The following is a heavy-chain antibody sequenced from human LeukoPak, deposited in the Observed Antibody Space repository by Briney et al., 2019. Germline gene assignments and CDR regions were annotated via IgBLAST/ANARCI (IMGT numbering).Heavy chain of an antibody. CDR3: ASGGNYDY. D-gene: IGHD1-7*01. V-gene: IGHV3-21*01. CDR2: MSPNSDYI. Sequence: GGSLRLSCAGSGFTFSDFSMNWVRQAPGKGLEWVSSMSPNSDYIYYADSLKGRFTVFRDNAKNSLFLQVNSLRADDTAVYYCASGGNYDYWGQGTLVTVSS. CDR1: GFTFSDFS. J-gene: IGHJ4*02.